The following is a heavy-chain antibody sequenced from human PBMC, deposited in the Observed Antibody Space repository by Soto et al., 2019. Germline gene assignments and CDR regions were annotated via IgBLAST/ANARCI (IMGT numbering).Heavy chain of an antibody. D-gene: IGHD2-15*01. Sequence: QVQLVQSGAEVKKPGSSVKVSCKASGGTFSSYTISWVRQAPGQGLEWMGRIIPILGIANYAQKFQGRVTITADKSTSTAYMELSSLRSEDTAVYYCARGPYCSGGSCYPDYYYYYMDVWGKGTTVTVSS. CDR3: ARGPYCSGGSCYPDYYYYYMDV. CDR2: IIPILGIA. V-gene: IGHV1-69*02. CDR1: GGTFSSYT. J-gene: IGHJ6*03.